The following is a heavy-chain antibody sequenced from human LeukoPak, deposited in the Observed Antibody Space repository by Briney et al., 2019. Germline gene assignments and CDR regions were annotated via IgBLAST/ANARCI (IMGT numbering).Heavy chain of an antibody. CDR3: AKSRGESRGASNY. CDR1: GFTFSSYA. J-gene: IGHJ4*02. Sequence: GGSLRLSCAASGFTFSSYAMNWVRQAPRKGREWGSCISGSGDTTSYADSVKGRFTTSRDNSTNTLYLQMNSLRAEDTAVYYCAKSRGESRGASNYWGQGTLVTVSS. CDR2: ISGSGDTT. D-gene: IGHD1-26*01. V-gene: IGHV3-23*01.